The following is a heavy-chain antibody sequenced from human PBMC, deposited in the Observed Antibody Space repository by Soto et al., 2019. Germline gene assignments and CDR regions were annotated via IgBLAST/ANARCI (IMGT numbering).Heavy chain of an antibody. V-gene: IGHV4-61*01. D-gene: IGHD2-15*01. Sequence: LSLTCTVSGGSVSSGRYYWSWIRQPPGKGLEWIGYIYYSGLTNYSPSLKSRVAISIDTSKNQFSLILSSVTAADTAVYYCVRTPTSPRRFDSWGQGTLVTVSS. CDR3: VRTPTSPRRFDS. CDR2: IYYSGLT. CDR1: GGSVSSGRYY. J-gene: IGHJ5*01.